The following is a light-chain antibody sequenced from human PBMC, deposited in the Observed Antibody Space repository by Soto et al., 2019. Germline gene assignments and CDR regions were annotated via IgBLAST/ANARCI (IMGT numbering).Light chain of an antibody. CDR1: QSISSW. J-gene: IGKJ2*01. CDR3: QQYNSYSSFT. V-gene: IGKV1-5*01. Sequence: DIPMTQAPSTLSASVGDRVTITCRASQSISSWLAWYQQKPGKAPKVLIYDASSLESGVPSRVSGSGSGTEFTVTISSLQPDDFATYYCQQYNSYSSFTFGQGTKLEIK. CDR2: DAS.